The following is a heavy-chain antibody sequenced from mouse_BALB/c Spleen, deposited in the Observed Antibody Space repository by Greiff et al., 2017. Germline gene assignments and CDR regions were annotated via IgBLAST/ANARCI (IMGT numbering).Heavy chain of an antibody. CDR3: AREEGAAWFAY. V-gene: IGHV3-2*02. CDR2: ISYSGST. Sequence: EVKLVESGPGLVKPSQSLSLTCTVTGYSITSDYAWNWIRQFPGNKLEWMGYISYSGSTSYNPSLKSRISITRDTSKNQFFLQLNSVTTEDTATYYCAREEGAAWFAYWGQGTLVTVSA. CDR1: GYSITSDYA. J-gene: IGHJ3*01.